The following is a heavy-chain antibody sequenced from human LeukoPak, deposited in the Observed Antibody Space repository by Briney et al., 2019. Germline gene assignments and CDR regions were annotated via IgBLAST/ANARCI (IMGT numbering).Heavy chain of an antibody. CDR3: ARVYYDSSGYWWFDP. CDR1: GDSVSSNSAA. J-gene: IGHJ5*01. V-gene: IGHV6-1*01. Sequence: SQTLSLTCAISGDSVSSNSAAWNWIRQSPSRGLEWLGRTYYRSRWYTDYHLSVKSRIAIKPDTSKNQFSLELKSVTPEDTAVYYCARVYYDSSGYWWFDPWGQGTLVTVSS. CDR2: TYYRSRWYT. D-gene: IGHD3-22*01.